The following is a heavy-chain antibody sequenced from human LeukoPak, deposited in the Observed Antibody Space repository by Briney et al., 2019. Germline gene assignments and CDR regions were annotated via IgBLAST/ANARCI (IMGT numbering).Heavy chain of an antibody. V-gene: IGHV3-30*04. CDR2: ISYDGINQ. D-gene: IGHD1/OR15-1a*01. Sequence: PGRSLRLSCATSGFTFSSYAMHWVRQAPGKGLECVALISYDGINQYYADSVKGRFIISRDNSKNTLYLQLNSLRLEDTAVYYCTLTTFGVVYYFDYWGQGTLVTVSS. CDR1: GFTFSSYA. CDR3: TLTTFGVVYYFDY. J-gene: IGHJ4*02.